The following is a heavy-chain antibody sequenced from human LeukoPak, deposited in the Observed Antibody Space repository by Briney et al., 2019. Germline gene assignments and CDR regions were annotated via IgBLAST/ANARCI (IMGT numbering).Heavy chain of an antibody. V-gene: IGHV3-66*02. CDR3: ARTVTTGP. J-gene: IGHJ5*02. Sequence: GGSLRLSCAASGFPVSSSYMSWVRQAPGKGPEWVSVIYSGGTTNYADSVKGRFTISRDNSKNTLYLQMNSLRLEDTAVYYCARTVTTGPWGQGTLVTVSS. CDR2: IYSGGTT. D-gene: IGHD4-17*01. CDR1: GFPVSSSY.